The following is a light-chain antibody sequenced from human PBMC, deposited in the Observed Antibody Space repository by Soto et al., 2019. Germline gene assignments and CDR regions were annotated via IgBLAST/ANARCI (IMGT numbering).Light chain of an antibody. J-gene: IGLJ3*02. CDR3: PTWDSNTRV. V-gene: IGLV4-60*03. CDR2: VERSGSY. Sequence: QLVLTQSSSASASLGSSVKLTCTLSSGHSGYIIAWHQQQPGKAPRYLMKVERSGSYNKGSGVTDRFSGSSSGADRYLTITKLQSADQSDYYCPTWDSNTRVFGGGTKLTVL. CDR1: SGHSGYI.